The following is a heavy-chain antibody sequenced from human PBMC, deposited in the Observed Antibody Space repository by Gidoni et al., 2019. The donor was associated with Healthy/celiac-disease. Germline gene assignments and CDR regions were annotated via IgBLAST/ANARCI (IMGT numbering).Heavy chain of an antibody. Sequence: QVQLVQSGAEVKKPGASVKVSCTASGYTFTGYYMHWVRQAPGQGLEWMGWINPNSGGTNYAQKFQGRVTMTRDTSISTAYMELSRLRSDDTAVYYCARVPCSGGSCYSFDYWGQGTLVTVSS. CDR2: INPNSGGT. CDR3: ARVPCSGGSCYSFDY. V-gene: IGHV1-2*02. CDR1: GYTFTGYY. D-gene: IGHD2-15*01. J-gene: IGHJ4*02.